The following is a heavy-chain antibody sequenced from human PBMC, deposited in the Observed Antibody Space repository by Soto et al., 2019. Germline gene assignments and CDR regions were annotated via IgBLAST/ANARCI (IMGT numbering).Heavy chain of an antibody. Sequence: EVQLIESGGGWVQPGTSLRVSCAASGFTFHEYAMHWVRQAPGKGLEWVSGISSDGDTIAYADSVQGRFTVFRDNAKNSLYVQMNSLRAEDTALYYCTKGGYDLIYDFGMDVWGQGTTVTVSS. CDR3: TKGGYDLIYDFGMDV. J-gene: IGHJ6*02. D-gene: IGHD5-12*01. V-gene: IGHV3-9*01. CDR1: GFTFHEYA. CDR2: ISSDGDTI.